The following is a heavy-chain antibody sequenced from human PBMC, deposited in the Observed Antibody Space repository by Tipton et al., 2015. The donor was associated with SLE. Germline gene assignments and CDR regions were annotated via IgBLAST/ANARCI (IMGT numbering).Heavy chain of an antibody. D-gene: IGHD5-18*01. V-gene: IGHV3-30*03. J-gene: IGHJ4*02. CDR1: GFTFSSYA. CDR2: ISHDGSET. Sequence: SLRLSCAASGFTFSSYAMSWVRQAPGKGLEWVTMISHDGSETYYGDSVKGRFSISRDNSKNTLYLQMNSLRPEDTAIYYCARVDTAMVFDYWGQGTLVTVSS. CDR3: ARVDTAMVFDY.